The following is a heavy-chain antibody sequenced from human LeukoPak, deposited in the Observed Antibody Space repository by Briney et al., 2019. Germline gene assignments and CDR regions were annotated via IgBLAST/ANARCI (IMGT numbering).Heavy chain of an antibody. Sequence: PSETLSLTCTVSGGSISSSSYYWGWIRQPPGKGLEWIGSIYYSGSTYYNPSLKSRVTISVDTSKNQFSLKLSSVTAADTAVYYCARHRDIVVVPAASVFDPWGQGTLVTVSS. J-gene: IGHJ5*02. CDR3: ARHRDIVVVPAASVFDP. V-gene: IGHV4-39*01. CDR1: GGSISSSSYY. CDR2: IYYSGST. D-gene: IGHD2-2*01.